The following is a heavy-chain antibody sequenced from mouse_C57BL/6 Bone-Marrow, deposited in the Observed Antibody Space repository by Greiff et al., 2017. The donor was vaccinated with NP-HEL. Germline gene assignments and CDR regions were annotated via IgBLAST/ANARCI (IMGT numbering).Heavy chain of an antibody. V-gene: IGHV1-72*01. J-gene: IGHJ1*03. Sequence: QVQLQQPGAELVKPGASVKLSCKASGYTFTSYWMHWVKQRPGRGLEWIGRIDPNSGGTKYNEKFKSKATLTVDKPSSTAYMQLSSLTSEDSAVYYCATPYYYGNWYFDVWGTGTTVTVSS. D-gene: IGHD1-1*01. CDR2: IDPNSGGT. CDR1: GYTFTSYW. CDR3: ATPYYYGNWYFDV.